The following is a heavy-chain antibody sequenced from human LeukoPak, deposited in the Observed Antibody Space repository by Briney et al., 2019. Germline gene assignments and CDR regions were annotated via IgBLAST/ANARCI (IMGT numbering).Heavy chain of an antibody. V-gene: IGHV4-34*01. J-gene: IGHJ3*02. CDR1: GGSFSGYY. D-gene: IGHD6-19*01. CDR3: ARRESSGWYTRLNAFDI. Sequence: KASETLSLTCAVYGGSFSGYYWSWIRQPPGKGLEWIGEINHSGSTNYNPSLKSRVTISVDTSKNQFSLKLSSVTAADTAVYYCARRESSGWYTRLNAFDIWGQGTMVTVSS. CDR2: INHSGST.